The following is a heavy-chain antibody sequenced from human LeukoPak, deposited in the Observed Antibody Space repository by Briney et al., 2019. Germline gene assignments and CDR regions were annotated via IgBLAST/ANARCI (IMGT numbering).Heavy chain of an antibody. J-gene: IGHJ4*02. CDR1: GYTFTGYY. CDR2: INPNSGGT. V-gene: IGHV1-2*06. D-gene: IGHD3-22*01. Sequence: GASVKVSCKASGYTFTGYYMHWVRQAPGQGLEWMGRINPNSGGTNYAQKFQGRVTMIRDTSISTAYMELSRLRSDDTAVYYCARDSDDSSGYCLDYWGQGTLVTVSS. CDR3: ARDSDDSSGYCLDY.